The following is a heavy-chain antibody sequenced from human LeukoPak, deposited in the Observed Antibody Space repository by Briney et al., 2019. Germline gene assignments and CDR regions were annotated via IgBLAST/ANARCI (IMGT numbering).Heavy chain of an antibody. D-gene: IGHD3-22*01. CDR2: ISAYNGNT. V-gene: IGHV1-18*01. CDR1: GGTFSSYA. CDR3: ARGPHYYDSSGYYYY. Sequence: ASVKVSCKASGGTFSSYAISWVRQAPGQGLEWMGWISAYNGNTNYAQKLQGRVTMTTDTSTSTAYMELRRLRSDDTAVYYCARGPHYYDSSGYYYYWGQGTLVTVSS. J-gene: IGHJ4*02.